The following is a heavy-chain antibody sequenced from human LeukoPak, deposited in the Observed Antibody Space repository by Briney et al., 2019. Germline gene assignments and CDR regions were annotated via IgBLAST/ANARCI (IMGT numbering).Heavy chain of an antibody. CDR1: GFTFGDYA. CDR3: AKEDGSGTLYYYYYGMDV. CDR2: ISWNSGSI. V-gene: IGHV3-9*01. J-gene: IGHJ6*02. D-gene: IGHD3-10*01. Sequence: GGSLRLSCAASGFTFGDYAMHWVRQAPGKGLEWVSGISWNSGSIGYADSVKGRFTISRDNAKNSLYLQMNSLRAEDTALYYCAKEDGSGTLYYYYYGMDVWGQGTTVTVSS.